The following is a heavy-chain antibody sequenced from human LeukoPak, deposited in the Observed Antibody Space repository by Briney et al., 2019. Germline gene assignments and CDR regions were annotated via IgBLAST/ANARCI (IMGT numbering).Heavy chain of an antibody. J-gene: IGHJ6*03. D-gene: IGHD2-2*01. CDR1: GLTLSTYA. Sequence: GVSLRVSCVASGLTLSTYAMSWVPQAPGKGPGSVTAKSSRGGSTHYAEAMKVRITISRDRSKSTLHLQMNSLRAEDTAVYYCAKEFVPAAILSYDYMDVWGRGTTVTVSS. V-gene: IGHV3-23*01. CDR3: AKEFVPAAILSYDYMDV. CDR2: KSSRGGST.